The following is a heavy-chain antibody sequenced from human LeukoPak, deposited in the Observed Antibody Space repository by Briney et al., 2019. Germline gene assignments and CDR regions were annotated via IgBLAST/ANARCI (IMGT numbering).Heavy chain of an antibody. Sequence: GGSLRLSCAASGFTVITNDMTWVRQAPGKGREWVSVLYSDGNTKYADSVQGRFTNSRDNSKNTLYLEMNSLSPDDTAVYYCARGVEPLAANTLAYWGQGTLVTVSS. CDR2: LYSDGNT. V-gene: IGHV3-53*01. CDR1: GFTVITND. CDR3: ARGVEPLAANTLAY. D-gene: IGHD1-14*01. J-gene: IGHJ4*02.